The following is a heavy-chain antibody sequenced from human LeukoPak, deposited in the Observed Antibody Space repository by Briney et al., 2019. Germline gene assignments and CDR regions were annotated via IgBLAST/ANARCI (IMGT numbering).Heavy chain of an antibody. J-gene: IGHJ5*02. Sequence: SETLSLTCAVYGGSFSGYYWSWIRQPPGRGLEWIGEINHSGSTNYNPSLKSRVTISVDTSKNQFSLKLSSVTAADTAVYYCARAFNYDSSGYPGAWGQGTLVTVSS. V-gene: IGHV4-34*01. CDR3: ARAFNYDSSGYPGA. CDR2: INHSGST. CDR1: GGSFSGYY. D-gene: IGHD3-22*01.